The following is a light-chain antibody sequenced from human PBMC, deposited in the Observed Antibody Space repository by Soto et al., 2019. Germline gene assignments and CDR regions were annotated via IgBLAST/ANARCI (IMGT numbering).Light chain of an antibody. CDR1: QSVSIY. Sequence: EIVLTQSPATLSLSPGERATLSCRASQSVSIYLAWYQHKPGQAPRLLIYDASNRATGIPARFSGSGSGTDFTFTISSLEPEDFAVYYCQHRYSWPLTFGGGTRVEIK. V-gene: IGKV3-11*01. J-gene: IGKJ4*01. CDR2: DAS. CDR3: QHRYSWPLT.